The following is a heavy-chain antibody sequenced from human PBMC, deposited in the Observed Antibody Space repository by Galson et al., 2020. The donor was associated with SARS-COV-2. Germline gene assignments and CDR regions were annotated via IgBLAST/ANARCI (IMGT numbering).Heavy chain of an antibody. J-gene: IGHJ5*02. D-gene: IGHD2-2*01. CDR3: AREYVVPAAGFWFDP. CDR1: GGSISSYY. CDR2: IYTSGST. Sequence: SETLSLTCTVSGGSISSYYWSWIRQPAGKGLEWIGRIYTSGSTNYNPSLKSRVTMSVDTSKNQFSLKLSSVTAADTAVYYCAREYVVPAAGFWFDPWGQGTLVTVSS. V-gene: IGHV4-4*07.